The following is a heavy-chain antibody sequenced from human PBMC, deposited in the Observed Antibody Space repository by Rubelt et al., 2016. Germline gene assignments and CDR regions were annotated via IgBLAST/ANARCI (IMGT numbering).Heavy chain of an antibody. Sequence: GLEWVSVIYGGGSTYYAVSVKGRFTISRDNSKNTLYLQMNSLRAEDTAVYYCAKDFSYGSYSYSDYWGQGTLVTVSS. CDR3: AKDFSYGSYSYSDY. D-gene: IGHD4-23*01. V-gene: IGHV3-53*01. J-gene: IGHJ4*02. CDR2: IYGGGST.